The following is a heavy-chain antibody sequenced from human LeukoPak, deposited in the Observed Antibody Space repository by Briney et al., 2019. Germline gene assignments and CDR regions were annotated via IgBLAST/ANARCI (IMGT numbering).Heavy chain of an antibody. D-gene: IGHD5-24*01. CDR2: IDGSGDAT. J-gene: IGHJ4*02. CDR1: GFIFSHYT. CDR3: AKSDCGSDGYKLLNY. V-gene: IGHV3-23*01. Sequence: GGSLRLSCAASGFIFSHYTMTWVRQAPGKGLEWVSSIDGSGDATKYADSVMGRFTISRDNSKNTVSLQMNSLRAEDTAVYYCAKSDCGSDGYKLLNYWGQGTLVTAPS.